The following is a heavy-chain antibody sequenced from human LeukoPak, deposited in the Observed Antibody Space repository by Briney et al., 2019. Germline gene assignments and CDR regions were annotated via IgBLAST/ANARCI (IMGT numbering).Heavy chain of an antibody. CDR1: GFTFSSYS. Sequence: GGSLRLSCATSGFTFSSYSMNWVRQAPGKGLEWVSSISSSSSYIYYADSVKGRFTISRDNAKNSLYLQMNSLRAEDTAVYYCAKNDYGGNPTLDHWGQGTLVTVSS. J-gene: IGHJ4*02. V-gene: IGHV3-21*01. CDR2: ISSSSSYI. CDR3: AKNDYGGNPTLDH. D-gene: IGHD4-23*01.